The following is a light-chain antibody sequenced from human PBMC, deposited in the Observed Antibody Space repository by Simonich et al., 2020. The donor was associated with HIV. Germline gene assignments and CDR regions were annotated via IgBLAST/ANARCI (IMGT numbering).Light chain of an antibody. V-gene: IGKV3-15*01. CDR1: QSVSRN. CDR2: GAS. Sequence: EIVMTQSPATLSVSPGERATLSCRASQSVSRNLAWYQQKLGQAPRLLIYGASTGATVIPARFSGSGSGTEFTLTISSMQSEDFAVYYCQQYNNWPSPFTFGPGTKVDIK. J-gene: IGKJ3*01. CDR3: QQYNNWPSPFT.